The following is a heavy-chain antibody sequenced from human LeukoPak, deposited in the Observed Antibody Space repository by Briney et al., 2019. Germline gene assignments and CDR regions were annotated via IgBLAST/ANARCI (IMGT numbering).Heavy chain of an antibody. J-gene: IGHJ3*02. CDR1: GFTFSSYW. V-gene: IGHV3-74*01. CDR2: INTDGSST. D-gene: IGHD1-26*01. CDR3: ARVGADDTDAFDI. Sequence: PGGSLRLSCAASGFTFSSYWMHWVRQAPGKGLVWVSRINTDGSSTSYADSVKGRFTISRDNAKNTLYLQMNSLRAEDTAVYYCARVGADDTDAFDIWGQGTMVTVSS.